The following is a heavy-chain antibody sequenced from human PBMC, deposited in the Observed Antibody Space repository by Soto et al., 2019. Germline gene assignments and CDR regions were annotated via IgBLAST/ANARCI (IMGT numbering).Heavy chain of an antibody. CDR3: ASAGYDYDFWSGYPSPYYYYGMVV. CDR2: IIPIFGTA. V-gene: IGHV1-69*12. J-gene: IGHJ6*02. Sequence: QVQLVQSGAEVKKPGSSVKVSCKTSGGTFSSYAISWVRQAPGQGLEWMGGIIPIFGTANYAQKSQGRVTITADESTSTAYMALSSLRSEDTAVYYCASAGYDYDFWSGYPSPYYYYGMVVWGQGTTVTVSS. D-gene: IGHD3-3*01. CDR1: GGTFSSYA.